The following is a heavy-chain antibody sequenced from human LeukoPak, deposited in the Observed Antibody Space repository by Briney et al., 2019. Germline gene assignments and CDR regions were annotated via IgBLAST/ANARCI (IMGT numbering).Heavy chain of an antibody. D-gene: IGHD2-2*01. CDR1: GGSISSYY. Sequence: SETLSLTCTVSGGSISSYYWSWIRQPPGKGLEWIGEINHSGSTNYNPSLKSRVTISVDTSKNQFSLKLSSVTAADTAVYYCVRGGGRSTSSYYYYYMDVWGKGTTVTVSS. CDR2: INHSGST. V-gene: IGHV4-34*01. J-gene: IGHJ6*03. CDR3: VRGGGRSTSSYYYYYMDV.